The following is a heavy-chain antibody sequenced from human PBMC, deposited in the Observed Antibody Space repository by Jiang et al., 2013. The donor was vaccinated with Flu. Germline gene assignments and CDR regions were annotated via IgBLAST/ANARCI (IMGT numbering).Heavy chain of an antibody. D-gene: IGHD3-22*01. V-gene: IGHV3-73*01. CDR1: SA. J-gene: IGHJ4*02. CDR3: TRLVFSSGIVNY. Sequence: SAMHWVRQASGKGLEWVGRIRSKANSYATAYAASVKGRFTISRDDSKNTAYLQMNSLKTEDTAVYYCTRLVFSSGIVNYWGQGTLVTVSS. CDR2: IRSKANSYAT.